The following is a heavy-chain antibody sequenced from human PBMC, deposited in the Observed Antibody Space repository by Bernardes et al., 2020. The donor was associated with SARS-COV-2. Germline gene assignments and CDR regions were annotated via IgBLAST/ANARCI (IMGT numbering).Heavy chain of an antibody. V-gene: IGHV3-64*02. Sequence: GGSLRLSCIASGFTFNSHAMHWVRQAPGKGLKYVAGISSNGVSTTYADSVKGRVTISRDNFKNTLYLQMGSLRPEDMAVYYCASADFSGWDPDYGLDVWGQGTTVTVSS. CDR3: ASADFSGWDPDYGLDV. J-gene: IGHJ6*02. D-gene: IGHD6-19*01. CDR2: ISSNGVST. CDR1: GFTFNSHA.